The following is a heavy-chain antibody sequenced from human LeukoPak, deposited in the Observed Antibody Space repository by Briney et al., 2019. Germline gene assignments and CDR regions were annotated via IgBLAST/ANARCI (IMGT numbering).Heavy chain of an antibody. CDR3: AKVSPYSGYVGHAFDI. D-gene: IGHD5-12*01. CDR1: GFTFSSYA. J-gene: IGHJ3*02. CDR2: ISGSGGST. V-gene: IGHV3-23*01. Sequence: GGSLRLSCAASGFTFSSYAMSWVRQAPGKGLEWVSAISGSGGSTYYADSVKGRFTISRDNSKNTLYLQRNSLRAEDTAVYYCAKVSPYSGYVGHAFDIWGQGTMVTVSS.